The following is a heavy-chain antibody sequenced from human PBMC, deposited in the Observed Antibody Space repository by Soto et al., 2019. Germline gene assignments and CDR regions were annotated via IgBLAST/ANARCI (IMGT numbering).Heavy chain of an antibody. D-gene: IGHD5-18*01. Sequence: AMSWVRQAPGKGLEWVSAISGSGGSTYYADSVKGRFTISRDNSKNTLYLQMNSLRAEDTAVYYCAKDTVQLWLLYWFDPWGQGTLVTVSS. CDR1: A. V-gene: IGHV3-23*01. CDR3: AKDTVQLWLLYWFDP. J-gene: IGHJ5*02. CDR2: ISGSGGST.